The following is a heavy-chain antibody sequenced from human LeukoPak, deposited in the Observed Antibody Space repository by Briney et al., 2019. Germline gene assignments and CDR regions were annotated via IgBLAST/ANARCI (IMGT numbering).Heavy chain of an antibody. Sequence: SETLSLPCKVSGGSITDYYWSWIRQAPGQGLEWVGYIYYSGSTNYNPSLKSRVTISIATSKTQFSLKLSSVTAADTAVYYCARHKGASETTRRGYYYYGMDIWGQGTTVTVSS. CDR1: GGSITDYY. CDR2: IYYSGST. V-gene: IGHV4-59*08. J-gene: IGHJ6*02. CDR3: ARHKGASETTRRGYYYYGMDI. D-gene: IGHD1/OR15-1a*01.